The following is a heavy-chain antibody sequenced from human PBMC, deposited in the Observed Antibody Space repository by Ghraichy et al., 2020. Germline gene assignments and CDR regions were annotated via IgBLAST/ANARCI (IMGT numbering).Heavy chain of an antibody. D-gene: IGHD6-13*01. J-gene: IGHJ4*02. CDR2: ISYDGSKK. Sequence: GGSLRLSCAASGFTFSNYGIHWVRQAPGKGLNWVAFISYDGSKKYYADSVKGRFTISRDNSKNTLYLQMNSLRAEDTAVYYCAKDRLPAAALYYFDYWGQGTLVIVSS. CDR3: AKDRLPAAALYYFDY. V-gene: IGHV3-30*18. CDR1: GFTFSNYG.